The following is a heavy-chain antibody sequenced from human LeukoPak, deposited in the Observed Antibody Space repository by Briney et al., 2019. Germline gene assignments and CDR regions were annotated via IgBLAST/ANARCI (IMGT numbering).Heavy chain of an antibody. CDR1: GFTFSSYA. CDR2: ISGSGGST. CDR3: AKMTTVTTRSGWFDP. V-gene: IGHV3-23*01. J-gene: IGHJ5*02. Sequence: GGSLRLSCAAPGFTFSSYAMSWVRQAPGKGLEWVSAISGSGGSTYYADSVKGRFTISRDNSKNTLYLQMNSLRAEDTAVYYCAKMTTVTTRSGWFDPWGQGTLVAVSS. D-gene: IGHD4-17*01.